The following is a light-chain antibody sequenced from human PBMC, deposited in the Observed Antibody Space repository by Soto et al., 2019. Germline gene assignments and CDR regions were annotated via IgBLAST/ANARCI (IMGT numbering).Light chain of an antibody. CDR3: GTWDSSLSAV. Sequence: QSVLTQPPSVSAAPGQKVTISCSGSSSNIGRNLVYWYQQLPGTPPQPLIYDDHKPPSGIPGRFSGSKSRTSATLGITVLQTGDEADYYCGTWDSSLSAVFGGGTKVTVL. V-gene: IGLV1-51*01. J-gene: IGLJ3*02. CDR2: DDH. CDR1: SSNIGRNL.